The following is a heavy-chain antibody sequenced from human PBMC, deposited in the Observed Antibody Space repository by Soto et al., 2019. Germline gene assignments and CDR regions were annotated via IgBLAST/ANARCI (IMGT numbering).Heavy chain of an antibody. J-gene: IGHJ4*02. CDR1: GVSISNSSYY. V-gene: IGHV4-39*01. CDR2: IYYSGIT. Sequence: QLQLPESGPGLVKPSETLSLTCTVSGVSISNSSYYWGWIRRPPGKGLEWIGTIYYSGITYYNPSLKSRVTISVDTSKNQFSLKLPSVTAADTAVYYCARHGSNWGQGTLVTVSS. CDR3: ARHGSN.